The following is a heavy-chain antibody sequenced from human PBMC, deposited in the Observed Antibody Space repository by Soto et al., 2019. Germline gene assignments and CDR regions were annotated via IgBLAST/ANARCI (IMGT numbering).Heavy chain of an antibody. CDR1: GGTFSSYA. Sequence: SVKVSCKASGGTFSSYAISWVRQAPGQGLEWMGGIIPIFGTANYAQKFQGRVTITADESTSTAYMELSSLRSEDTAVYYCARRLGYCISTSCSPLGMDVWGQGTTVTVSS. CDR3: ARRLGYCISTSCSPLGMDV. D-gene: IGHD2-2*01. V-gene: IGHV1-69*13. CDR2: IIPIFGTA. J-gene: IGHJ6*02.